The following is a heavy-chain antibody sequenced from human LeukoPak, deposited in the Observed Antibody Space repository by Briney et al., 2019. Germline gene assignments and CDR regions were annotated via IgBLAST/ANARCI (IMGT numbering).Heavy chain of an antibody. CDR3: ARDDIWGSYSNSPGAFDI. CDR1: GGSVSSGSYY. Sequence: PSETLSLTCTVSGGSVSSGSYYWSWIRQPPGKGLEWIGYIYYSGSTNYNPSLKSRVTISVDTSKNQFSLKLSSVTAADTAVYYCARDDIWGSYSNSPGAFDIWGQGTMVTVSS. D-gene: IGHD4-11*01. J-gene: IGHJ3*02. V-gene: IGHV4-61*01. CDR2: IYYSGST.